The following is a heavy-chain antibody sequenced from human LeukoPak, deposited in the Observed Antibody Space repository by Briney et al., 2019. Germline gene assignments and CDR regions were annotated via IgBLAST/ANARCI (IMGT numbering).Heavy chain of an antibody. CDR3: TTSYYDSSGFRA. J-gene: IGHJ4*02. Sequence: GGSLRLSCAASGFSLNNAWMSWVRQAPGKGLEWVGRIKSKTDGGTIDYAAPVKGRSTISRGDSKNMVYLLMNNLKTEDTAVYYCTTSYYDSSGFRAWGQGTLVTVSS. CDR2: IKSKTDGGTI. CDR1: GFSLNNAW. V-gene: IGHV3-15*01. D-gene: IGHD3-22*01.